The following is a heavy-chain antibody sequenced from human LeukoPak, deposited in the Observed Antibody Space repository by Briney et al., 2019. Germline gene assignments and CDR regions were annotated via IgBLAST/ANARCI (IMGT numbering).Heavy chain of an antibody. CDR3: AREPPSSGWYRNPFDY. V-gene: IGHV4-4*07. CDR1: GGSISSYY. Sequence: PSETLSLTCTVTGGSISSYYWSLIRQPAGKGLEWIGRIYTSGSTNYNPSLKSRVTMSVDTSKNQFSLKLSSVTAADTAVYYCAREPPSSGWYRNPFDYWGQGTLVTVSS. D-gene: IGHD6-19*01. J-gene: IGHJ4*02. CDR2: IYTSGST.